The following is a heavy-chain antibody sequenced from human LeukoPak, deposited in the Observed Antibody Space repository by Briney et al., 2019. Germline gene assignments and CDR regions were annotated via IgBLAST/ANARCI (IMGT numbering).Heavy chain of an antibody. CDR3: ARGGIAVAVSFDY. CDR1: GGSISSYY. CDR2: IYYSGST. V-gene: IGHV4-59*01. Sequence: SETLSLTCTVSGGSISSYYWSWIRQPPGKGLEWIGYIYYSGSTNYNPSLKSRVTISVDTSKNQFSLKLGSVTAADTAVYYCARGGIAVAVSFDYWGQGTLVTVSS. D-gene: IGHD6-19*01. J-gene: IGHJ4*02.